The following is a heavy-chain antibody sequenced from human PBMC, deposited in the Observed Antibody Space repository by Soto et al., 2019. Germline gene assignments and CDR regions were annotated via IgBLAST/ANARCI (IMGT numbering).Heavy chain of an antibody. CDR1: VFTFSGSA. CDR2: IRRKANSYAT. V-gene: IGHV3-73*01. CDR3: TSRAYYYDSSGYYSDAFDI. D-gene: IGHD3-22*01. Sequence: PWGSLRVSCASSVFTFSGSAMHWVGQASGKGLECVGRIRRKANSYATAYAASVKGRFTISRYDSKNTAYLQMNSLKTEDTAVYYCTSRAYYYDSSGYYSDAFDIWGQGTMVTVSS. J-gene: IGHJ3*02.